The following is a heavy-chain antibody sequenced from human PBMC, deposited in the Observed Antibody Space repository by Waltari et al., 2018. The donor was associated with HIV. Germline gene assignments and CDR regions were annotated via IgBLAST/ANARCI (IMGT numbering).Heavy chain of an antibody. CDR2: LYPGETA. V-gene: IGHV3-66*02. J-gene: IGHJ5*02. Sequence: EMHEVESGRHLVQPVRSLTLSCAPYGIGVGNNYLTWLRRGQGDGQEKVADLYPGETAHCGYFAKGPFISSRDNAKNTVYLEIHYLTHEDTALNYCARGIKYYDFGGDFWESAPWGQGTLVHVSS. D-gene: IGHD3-3*01. CDR3: ARGIKYYDFGGDFWESAP. CDR1: GIGVGNNY.